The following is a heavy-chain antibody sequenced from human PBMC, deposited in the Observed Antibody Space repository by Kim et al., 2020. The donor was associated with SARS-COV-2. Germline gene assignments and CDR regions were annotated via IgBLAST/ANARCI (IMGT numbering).Heavy chain of an antibody. CDR1: GFTVISNY. J-gene: IGHJ4*02. D-gene: IGHD6-25*01. CDR2: IYSGGRT. V-gene: IGHV3-66*01. CDR3: ARDLAAAGDF. Sequence: GGSLRLSCAASGFTVISNYMTWVRQAPGKGLEWVSVIYSGGRTYYSDSVKGRFTISRDNSKNTLYLQMNSLRVEDTAVYYCARDLAAAGDFWGQGTLVT.